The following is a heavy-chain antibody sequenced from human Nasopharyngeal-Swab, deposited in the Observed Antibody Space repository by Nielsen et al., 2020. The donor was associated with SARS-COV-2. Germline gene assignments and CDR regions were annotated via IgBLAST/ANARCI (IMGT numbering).Heavy chain of an antibody. J-gene: IGHJ1*01. Sequence: GESLKISCEASGFTISSYWMSWVRQAPGKGLEWVSSISGSSAYIWYADSVKGRFTVSRDTAKNSLYLQMNNLKAVDTAIYYCARTAAFCGGDCYSEYFQHWGQGTLVTVSS. CDR2: ISGSSAYI. V-gene: IGHV3-21*01. D-gene: IGHD2-21*02. CDR1: GFTISSYW. CDR3: ARTAAFCGGDCYSEYFQH.